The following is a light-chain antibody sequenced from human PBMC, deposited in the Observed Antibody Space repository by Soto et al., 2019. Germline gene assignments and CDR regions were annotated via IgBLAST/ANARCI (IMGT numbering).Light chain of an antibody. J-gene: IGLJ1*01. CDR1: TSNIGSNY. V-gene: IGLV1-47*01. Sequence: QSVLTQPPSASGTLGQGVTISCSGSTSNIGSNYVYWYQQLPGTAPKLLIYRNNQRPSGVPDRFSGSKSGTSASLAISGLRSDDEADYFCATSDDSLNGFYVFGTGTKLTVL. CDR3: ATSDDSLNGFYV. CDR2: RNN.